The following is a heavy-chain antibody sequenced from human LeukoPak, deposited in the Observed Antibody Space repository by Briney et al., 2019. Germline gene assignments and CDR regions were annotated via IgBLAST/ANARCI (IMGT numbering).Heavy chain of an antibody. CDR2: IRIYNGNT. CDR3: ARISYDFWSGYYMPDDP. V-gene: IGHV1-18*01. Sequence: GASVKVSCKASGYTFTNYGISWVRQAPGQGLEWMGWIRIYNGNTDYAQKLRGRVTMTTDTSTSTAYMELRSLRSDDTAVYYCARISYDFWSGYYMPDDPWGQGTLVTVSS. CDR1: GYTFTNYG. D-gene: IGHD3-3*01. J-gene: IGHJ5*02.